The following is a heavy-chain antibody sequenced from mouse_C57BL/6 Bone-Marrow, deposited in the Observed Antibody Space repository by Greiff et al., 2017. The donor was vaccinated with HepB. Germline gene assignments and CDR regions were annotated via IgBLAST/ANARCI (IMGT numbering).Heavy chain of an antibody. D-gene: IGHD2-1*01. Sequence: EVNLLESGGGLVKPGASLKLSCAASGFTFSSYAMSWVRQTPEKRLEWVATISAGGSYTYYPDNVKGRFTISRDNAKNNPYLQISHLKSEDTARYYCARVYYGKPFDYWGQGTTLTVSS. CDR3: ARVYYGKPFDY. J-gene: IGHJ2*01. CDR1: GFTFSSYA. V-gene: IGHV5-4*03. CDR2: ISAGGSYT.